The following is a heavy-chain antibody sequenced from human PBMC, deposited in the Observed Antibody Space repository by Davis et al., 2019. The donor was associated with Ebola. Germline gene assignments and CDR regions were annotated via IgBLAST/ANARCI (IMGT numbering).Heavy chain of an antibody. J-gene: IGHJ6*02. V-gene: IGHV3-74*01. CDR2: INSDGSST. CDR3: ARGHSSSWYYYYYGMDV. CDR1: GFTFSSYW. D-gene: IGHD6-13*01. Sequence: GESLKNSCAASGFTFSSYWMHWVRQAPGKGLVWVSRINSDGSSTSYADSVKGRFTISRDNAKNTLYLQMNSLRAEDTAVYYCARGHSSSWYYYYYGMDVWGQGTTVTVSS.